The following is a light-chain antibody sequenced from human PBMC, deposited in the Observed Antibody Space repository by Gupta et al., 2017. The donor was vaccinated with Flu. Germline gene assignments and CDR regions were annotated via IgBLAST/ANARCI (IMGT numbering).Light chain of an antibody. CDR1: SPNIGSNT. CDR3: ATWDDSLNGPV. Sequence: QSVLTQPPSASGTPGQRVTISCSGTSPNIGSNTVNWYQQPPGTAPKLLIYSNNQRPSGVPDRFSGAKSGASASLAISGLQSKDEADYYCATWDDSLNGPVFGGGTKLTVL. J-gene: IGLJ2*01. V-gene: IGLV1-44*01. CDR2: SNN.